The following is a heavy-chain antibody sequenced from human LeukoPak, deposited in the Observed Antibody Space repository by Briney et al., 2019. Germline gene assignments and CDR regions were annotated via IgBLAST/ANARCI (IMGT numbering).Heavy chain of an antibody. V-gene: IGHV3-33*01. CDR1: GFTFSSYG. CDR3: AREYCSSTSCYSYYYYYYGMDV. D-gene: IGHD2-2*01. J-gene: IGHJ6*02. Sequence: PWRSLRLSCAASGFTFSSYGMHWVRQAPGEGLEGVAVIWYDVSNKYYADSANGRFTISRDNSKNTLYLQMNSLRAEDTAVYYCAREYCSSTSCYSYYYYYYGMDVRGQGTTVSVSS. CDR2: IWYDVSNK.